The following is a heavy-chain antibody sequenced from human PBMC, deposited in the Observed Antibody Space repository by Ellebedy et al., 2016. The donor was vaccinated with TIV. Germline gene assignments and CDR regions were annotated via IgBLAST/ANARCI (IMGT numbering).Heavy chain of an antibody. D-gene: IGHD3-10*01. Sequence: GESLKISCAASGFTVSSNYMSWVRQAPGKGLEWVSVIYSGGSTYYADSVKGRFTISRDNAKNSLYLQMNSLRAEDTAVYYCARGSLWFGEFLFDYWGQGTLVTVSS. CDR2: IYSGGST. V-gene: IGHV3-66*01. CDR3: ARGSLWFGEFLFDY. J-gene: IGHJ4*02. CDR1: GFTVSSNY.